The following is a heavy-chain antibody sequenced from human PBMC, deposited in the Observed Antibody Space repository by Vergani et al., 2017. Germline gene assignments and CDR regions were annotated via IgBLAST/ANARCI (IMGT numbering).Heavy chain of an antibody. D-gene: IGHD2-15*01. CDR2: IKSEGRT. CDR1: GFRVTTYY. Sequence: VELLESGGGLAQPGGSLRVSCSASGFRVTTYYMSWVRQAPGKGLEWVSVIKSEGRTSYAESVGGRFTISRDTSRNAVYLQMNILRVEDTDVYYCTRSECSGTTCYGHYFDLWGHGILVTVSS. V-gene: IGHV3-66*02. J-gene: IGHJ4*01. CDR3: TRSECSGTTCYGHYFDL.